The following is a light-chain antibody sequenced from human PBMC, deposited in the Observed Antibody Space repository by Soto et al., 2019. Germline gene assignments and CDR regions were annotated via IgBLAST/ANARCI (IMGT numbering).Light chain of an antibody. V-gene: IGKV1-39*01. Sequence: DIQMTKSPSSLSASVGDRVTITCRASQTISTFLNWYQQRPGEAPKLLIYVASNFHTRVPSRFSGSGSGTDFTLTINALQTEDFATYYCQQTSSVPRTFGQGTKLEIK. CDR2: VAS. J-gene: IGKJ2*01. CDR3: QQTSSVPRT. CDR1: QTISTF.